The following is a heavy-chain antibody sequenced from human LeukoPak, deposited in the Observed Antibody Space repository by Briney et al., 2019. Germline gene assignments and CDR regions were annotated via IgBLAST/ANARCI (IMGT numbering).Heavy chain of an antibody. J-gene: IGHJ6*02. D-gene: IGHD3-3*01. V-gene: IGHV3-11*01. CDR2: ISSSGSTI. Sequence: GGSLRLSCAASGFTLSDYYMSWIRQAPGKGLEWVSYISSSGSTIYYADSVKGRFTISRDNAKNSLYLQMNSLRAEDTAVYYCARAPRITIFGVVIIDGMDVWGQGTTVTVSS. CDR3: ARAPRITIFGVVIIDGMDV. CDR1: GFTLSDYY.